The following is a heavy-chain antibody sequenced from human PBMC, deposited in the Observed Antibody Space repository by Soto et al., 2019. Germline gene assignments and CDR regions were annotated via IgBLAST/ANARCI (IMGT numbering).Heavy chain of an antibody. Sequence: QLQLQESGPGLVKPSESLSLTCTVSGDSFTIDSYYWAWIRQPPGKGLEWLGTISHTGTTFHNPSLKSRLTMSVDTSNNQLSLSLSSVTAADTALYFCARHSDKYVSSWYGLGAWGQGTLVTVSS. J-gene: IGHJ5*02. CDR3: ARHSDKYVSSWYGLGA. CDR2: ISHTGTT. CDR1: GDSFTIDSYY. V-gene: IGHV4-39*01. D-gene: IGHD6-13*01.